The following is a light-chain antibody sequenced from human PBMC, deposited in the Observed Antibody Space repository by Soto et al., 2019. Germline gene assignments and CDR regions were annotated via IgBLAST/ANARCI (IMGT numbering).Light chain of an antibody. CDR3: SSYSSTRTLYV. J-gene: IGLJ1*01. V-gene: IGLV2-14*01. CDR1: SSDDGGYNR. Sequence: QSALAQPASVSGSPGQSITISCAAASSDDGGYNRVSWYQQHPGKAPKLLIYDVINRPSGVSHRFSGSKSGNTASLTISGLQAEDDADYYCSSYSSTRTLYVFGTGTKVTVL. CDR2: DVI.